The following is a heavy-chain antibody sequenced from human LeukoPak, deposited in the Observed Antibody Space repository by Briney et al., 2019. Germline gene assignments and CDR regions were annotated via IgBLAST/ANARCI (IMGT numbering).Heavy chain of an antibody. CDR2: ISAYNGNT. J-gene: IGHJ4*02. CDR3: ARPIFPFYYDSSGYYPLPDY. D-gene: IGHD3-22*01. CDR1: GYTFTSYG. Sequence: GASVKVSCKASGYTFTSYGISWVRQAPGQELEWMGWISAYNGNTNYAQKLQGRVTMTTDTSTSTAYMELRSLRSDDTAVYYCARPIFPFYYDSSGYYPLPDYWGQGTLVTVSS. V-gene: IGHV1-18*01.